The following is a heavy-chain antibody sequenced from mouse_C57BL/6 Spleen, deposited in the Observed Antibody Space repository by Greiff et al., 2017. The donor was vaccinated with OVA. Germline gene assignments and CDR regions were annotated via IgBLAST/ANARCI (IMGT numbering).Heavy chain of an antibody. CDR2: IDPETGGT. CDR3: TRERVVATDWYFDV. Sequence: QVQLQQSGAELVRPGASVTLSCKASGYTFTDYEMHWVKQTPVHGLEWIGAIDPETGGTAYNQKFKGKAILTADKSSSTAYMELRSLTSEDSAVYYGTRERVVATDWYFDVWGTGTTVTVSS. CDR1: GYTFTDYE. D-gene: IGHD1-1*01. V-gene: IGHV1-15*01. J-gene: IGHJ1*03.